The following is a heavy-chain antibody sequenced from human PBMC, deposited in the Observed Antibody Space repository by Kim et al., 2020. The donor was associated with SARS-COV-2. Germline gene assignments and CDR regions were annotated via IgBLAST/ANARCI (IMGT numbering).Heavy chain of an antibody. CDR3: AAGRRLGY. Sequence: SGCANYHPSLKSRVTISVDTSKSQFSLKLNSVTAADTAVYYCAAGRRLGYWGQGTLVTVS. CDR2: SGCA. V-gene: IGHV4-59*09. D-gene: IGHD3-16*01. J-gene: IGHJ4*02.